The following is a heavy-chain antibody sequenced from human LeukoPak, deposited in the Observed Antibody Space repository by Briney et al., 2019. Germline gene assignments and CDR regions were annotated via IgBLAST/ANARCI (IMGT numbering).Heavy chain of an antibody. Sequence: GGSLRLSCAASGFTFSSYATSWVRQAPGKGLEWVSAISGSGGSTYYADSVKGRFTISRDNSKNTLYLQMNSLRAEDTAVYYCAKVYLPPPVAGTFADWYFDLWGRGTLVTVSS. CDR2: ISGSGGST. J-gene: IGHJ2*01. CDR3: AKVYLPPPVAGTFADWYFDL. V-gene: IGHV3-23*01. CDR1: GFTFSSYA. D-gene: IGHD6-19*01.